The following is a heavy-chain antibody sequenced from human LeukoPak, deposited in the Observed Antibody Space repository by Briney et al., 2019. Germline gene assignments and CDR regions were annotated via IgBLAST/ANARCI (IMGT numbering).Heavy chain of an antibody. Sequence: GGSLRLSCAASGFTFSSYGMHWVRQAPGKGLEGVAVICYDGSNKYYADSVKGRFTISRDNSKNTLYLQMNSLRAEDTAVYYCARARAIAARKYYYYMDVWGKGTTVTVSS. CDR3: ARARAIAARKYYYYMDV. CDR1: GFTFSSYG. J-gene: IGHJ6*03. V-gene: IGHV3-33*01. D-gene: IGHD6-6*01. CDR2: ICYDGSNK.